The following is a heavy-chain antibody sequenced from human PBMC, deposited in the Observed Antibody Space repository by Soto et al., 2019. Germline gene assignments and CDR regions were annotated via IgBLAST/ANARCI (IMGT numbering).Heavy chain of an antibody. Sequence: DVQLLESGGHLVQPGGSLRLSCAASGFTFSSYAMSWVRQAPGKGLEWVSSVSAGGDMTYYSDSVNGRFTISRDNANNALFLQRNNLRIEDTALYYCARGDRGGSGSPASYYYSGLDVWGQGTTVTVS. V-gene: IGHV3-23*01. CDR2: VSAGGDMT. CDR3: ARGDRGGSGSPASYYYSGLDV. D-gene: IGHD3-10*01. J-gene: IGHJ6*02. CDR1: GFTFSSYA.